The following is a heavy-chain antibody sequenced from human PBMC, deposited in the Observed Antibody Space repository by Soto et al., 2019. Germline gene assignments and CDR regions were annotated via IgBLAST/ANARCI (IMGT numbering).Heavy chain of an antibody. J-gene: IGHJ5*02. CDR1: GVAINSGDW. CDR2: IYYSGST. V-gene: IGHV4-61*08. Sequence: SETLSLTCSVSGVAINSGDWWSWVRQSPGKGLEWIGYIYYSGSTNYNPSLKSRVTISVDTSKNQFSLKLSSVTAADTAVYYCARTIMITFVDLAWFDPWGQGTLVTVS. CDR3: ARTIMITFVDLAWFDP. D-gene: IGHD3-16*01.